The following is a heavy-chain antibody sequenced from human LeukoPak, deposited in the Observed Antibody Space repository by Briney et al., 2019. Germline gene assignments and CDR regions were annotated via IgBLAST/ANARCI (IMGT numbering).Heavy chain of an antibody. CDR3: ATLSSREWVMTY. Sequence: ASVKVSCKVSGYTLTELSMHWVRQAPGKGLEWMGGFDPKDGETIYAQKFQGRVTMTEDTSTDTAYMELSSLRSEDTAVYYCATLSSREWVMTYWGQGTLVTVSS. CDR2: FDPKDGET. CDR1: GYTLTELS. D-gene: IGHD3-3*01. V-gene: IGHV1-24*01. J-gene: IGHJ4*02.